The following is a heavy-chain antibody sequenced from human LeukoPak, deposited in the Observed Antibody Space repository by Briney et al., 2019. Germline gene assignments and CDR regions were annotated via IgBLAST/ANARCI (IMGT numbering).Heavy chain of an antibody. J-gene: IGHJ4*02. D-gene: IGHD1-26*01. CDR3: ATVRWELLRKGYFDY. CDR1: GYTLTELS. CDR2: FDPEDGET. V-gene: IGHV1-24*01. Sequence: ASVKVSCKVSGYTLTELSMHWVRQAPGKGFEWMGGFDPEDGETIYAQKFQGRVTMTEDTSTDTAYMELSSLRSEDTAVYYCATVRWELLRKGYFDYWGQGTLVTVSS.